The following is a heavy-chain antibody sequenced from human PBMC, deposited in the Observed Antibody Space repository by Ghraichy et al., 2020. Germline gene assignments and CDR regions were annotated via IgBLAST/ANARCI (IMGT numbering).Heavy chain of an antibody. CDR3: AREAYYGLDV. CDR2: VKSDASMI. J-gene: IGHJ6*02. Sequence: GGSLRLSCAAFGFTFSRHWMHWVRQVPGKGLVWVSRVKSDASMIHYADAVKGRFTISRDNAKNMLYLQMSSLRAEDTAVYYCAREAYYGLDVWGQGTTVTVSS. V-gene: IGHV3-74*01. CDR1: GFTFSRHW.